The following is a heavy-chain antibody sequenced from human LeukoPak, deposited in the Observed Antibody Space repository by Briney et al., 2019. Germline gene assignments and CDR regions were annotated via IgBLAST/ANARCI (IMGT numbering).Heavy chain of an antibody. CDR1: GFTFSSYW. CDR2: INTDGSST. V-gene: IGHV3-74*01. J-gene: IGHJ6*02. CDR3: AGEPYYYGSGSYRPYYGMDV. D-gene: IGHD3-10*01. Sequence: GGSLRLSCAASGFTFSSYWMHWVRQAPGKGLVWGSRINTDGSSTSYADSVKGRFTISRDNSKNTLYLQMNSLRAEDTAVYYCAGEPYYYGSGSYRPYYGMDVWGQGTTVTVSS.